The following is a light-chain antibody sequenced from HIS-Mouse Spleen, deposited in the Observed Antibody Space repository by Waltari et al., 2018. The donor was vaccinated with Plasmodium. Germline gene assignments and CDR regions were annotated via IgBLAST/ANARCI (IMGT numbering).Light chain of an antibody. CDR1: HIGSHS. Sequence: SYVLTQPPSVSVAPGKTARITCGGRHIGSHSGHWYQQKPGQAPVLVVYDDNDRPSGIPERFSGSNSGNTATLTISRVEAGDEADYYCQVWDSSSDHVVFGGGTKLTVL. CDR3: QVWDSSSDHVV. J-gene: IGLJ2*01. V-gene: IGLV3-21*03. CDR2: DDN.